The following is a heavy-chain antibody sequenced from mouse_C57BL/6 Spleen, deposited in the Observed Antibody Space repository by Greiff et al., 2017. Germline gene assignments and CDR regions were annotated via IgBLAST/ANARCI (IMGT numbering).Heavy chain of an antibody. Sequence: EVKLMESGGGLVKPGGSLKLSCAASGFTFSDYGMHWVRQAPETGLAWVAYISSGSSTIYYADTVKGRFTISRDNAKNTLFLQMTSLRSEDTAMYYCARQELGLFADWGQGTLVTVSA. V-gene: IGHV5-17*01. CDR2: ISSGSSTI. D-gene: IGHD4-1*01. CDR3: ARQELGLFAD. J-gene: IGHJ3*01. CDR1: GFTFSDYG.